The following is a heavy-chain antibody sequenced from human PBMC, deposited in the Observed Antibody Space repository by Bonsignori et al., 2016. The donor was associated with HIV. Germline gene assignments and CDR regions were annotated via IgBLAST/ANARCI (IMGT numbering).Heavy chain of an antibody. J-gene: IGHJ6*03. D-gene: IGHD3-3*01. V-gene: IGHV3-21*01. CDR3: ARAAEVLRFLEWLKGSDYYYYYMDV. CDR2: ISSSSSYI. Sequence: VRQAPGKGLEWVSSISSSSSYIYYADSVKGRFTISRDNAKNSLYLQMNSLRAEDTAVYYCARAAEVLRFLEWLKGSDYYYYYMDVWGKGTTVTVSS.